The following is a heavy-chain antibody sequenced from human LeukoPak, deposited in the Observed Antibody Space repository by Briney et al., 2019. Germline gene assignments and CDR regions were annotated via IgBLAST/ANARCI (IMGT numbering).Heavy chain of an antibody. J-gene: IGHJ4*02. CDR1: GGTFSSYA. D-gene: IGHD2-2*01. Sequence: GASVKVSCKASGGTFSSYAISWVRQAPGQGLEWMGGIIPIFGTANYAQKFQGRVTITADESTSTAYMELSSLRSEDTAVYYCARARPEPAAHHFDYWGQGTLVTVSS. CDR2: IIPIFGTA. CDR3: ARARPEPAAHHFDY. V-gene: IGHV1-69*13.